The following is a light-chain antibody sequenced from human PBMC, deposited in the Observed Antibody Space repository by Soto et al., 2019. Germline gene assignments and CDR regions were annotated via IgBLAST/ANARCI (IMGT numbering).Light chain of an antibody. V-gene: IGKV1-39*01. J-gene: IGKJ2*03. CDR1: QSISSY. CDR2: AAS. CDR3: QQNYSTPRG. Sequence: DIQMTQSPSSLSASVGDRVTITCRASQSISSYLNWYQQKPGKAPKLLIYAASSLQSGVPSRFSGSGSGTDFTLTISSLQPEDFATYYCQQNYSTPRGFGQGTKLEIK.